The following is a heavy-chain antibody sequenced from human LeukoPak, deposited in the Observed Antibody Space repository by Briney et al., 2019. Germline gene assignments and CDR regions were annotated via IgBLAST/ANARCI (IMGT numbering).Heavy chain of an antibody. CDR1: GGSFSGFY. CDR3: ARRLRFYYFYMDV. Sequence: ASETLSLTCAVYGGSFSGFYWSWIRQPPGKGLEWIGEITHSGSTNYNPSLKSRITISVDTSKNQFSLKLRSVTAADTAVYYCARRLRFYYFYMDVWDKGTTVTVSS. CDR2: ITHSGST. D-gene: IGHD3-3*01. J-gene: IGHJ6*03. V-gene: IGHV4-34*01.